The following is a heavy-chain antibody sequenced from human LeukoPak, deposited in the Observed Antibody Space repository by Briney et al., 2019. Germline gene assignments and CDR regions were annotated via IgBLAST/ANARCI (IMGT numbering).Heavy chain of an antibody. D-gene: IGHD3-3*01. CDR1: GGTFSSYA. Sequence: ASVKVSCKASGGTFSSYAISWVRQAPGQGLEWMGGIIPIFGKENYAQKFQGRVTITADESTSTAYMELSSLRSEDTAVYYCARLGQITIFGVVTYYYYMDVWGKGTAVTVSS. CDR2: IIPIFGKE. CDR3: ARLGQITIFGVVTYYYYMDV. V-gene: IGHV1-69*13. J-gene: IGHJ6*03.